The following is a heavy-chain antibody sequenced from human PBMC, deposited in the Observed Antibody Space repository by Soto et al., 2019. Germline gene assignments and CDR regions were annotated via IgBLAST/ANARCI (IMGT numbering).Heavy chain of an antibody. CDR1: GGSISSSGYY. Sequence: SETLSLTCTVSGGSISSSGYYWGWIRQPPGKGLEWIGYIYYSGSAYYNPSLKSRVTMSVDTSRNQFSLDLTSVTAADTAIYYCATSYGNAWYTYWGQGTQVTVSS. J-gene: IGHJ4*02. CDR2: IYYSGSA. D-gene: IGHD6-13*01. CDR3: ATSYGNAWYTY. V-gene: IGHV4-39*01.